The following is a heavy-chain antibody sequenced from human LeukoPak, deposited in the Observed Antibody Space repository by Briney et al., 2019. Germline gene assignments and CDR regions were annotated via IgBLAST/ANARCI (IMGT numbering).Heavy chain of an antibody. D-gene: IGHD6-13*01. J-gene: IGHJ6*02. Sequence: EASVKVPCKASGYTFTSYGISWVRQAPGQGLEWMGWISAYNGNTNCAQKYQGRVTMTTDTSTSTAYMELRSLRSDDTAAYYCARDWYSSSFGAYYYYGMDVWGQGTTVTVSS. CDR2: ISAYNGNT. CDR3: ARDWYSSSFGAYYYYGMDV. V-gene: IGHV1-18*01. CDR1: GYTFTSYG.